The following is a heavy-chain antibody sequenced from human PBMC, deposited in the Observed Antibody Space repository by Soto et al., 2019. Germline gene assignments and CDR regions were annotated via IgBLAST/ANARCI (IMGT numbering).Heavy chain of an antibody. CDR1: GGSISSSSYY. J-gene: IGHJ6*02. CDR2: IYYSGST. D-gene: IGHD3-3*01. CDR3: ARLVGRTDNYDFWSGYPGYYYGMDV. V-gene: IGHV4-39*01. Sequence: SETLSLTCTVSGGSISSSSYYWGWIRQPPGKGLEWIGSIYYSGSTYYNPSLKSRVTISVDTSKNQFSLKLSSVTAADTAVYYCARLVGRTDNYDFWSGYPGYYYGMDVWGQGTTVTVSS.